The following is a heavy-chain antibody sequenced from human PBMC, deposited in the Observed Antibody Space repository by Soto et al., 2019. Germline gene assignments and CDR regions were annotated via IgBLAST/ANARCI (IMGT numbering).Heavy chain of an antibody. V-gene: IGHV3-30*18. CDR2: ISYDGSNK. J-gene: IGHJ6*02. CDR3: AKDGAAGTDLGYYYGMDV. Sequence: QVQLVESGGGVVQPGRSLRLSCAASGFTFSSYGMHWVRQAPGKGLEWVAVISYDGSNKYYADSVKGRFTISRDNSKNTLYLQMNSLRAEDTAVYYCAKDGAAGTDLGYYYGMDVWGQGTTVTVS. CDR1: GFTFSSYG. D-gene: IGHD6-19*01.